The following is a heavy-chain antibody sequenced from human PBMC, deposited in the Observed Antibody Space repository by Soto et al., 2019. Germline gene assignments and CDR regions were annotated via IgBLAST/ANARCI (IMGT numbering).Heavy chain of an antibody. CDR1: GYSVSSNSAA. J-gene: IGHJ6*02. Sequence: PSQTLSLTCAISGYSVSSNSAAWNWIRQSPSRGLEWLGRTYYRSKWYNDYAVSVKSRITINPDTSKNQFSLQLNSVTPEDTAVYYCAREKQWLRNYYYGMDVWGQGTTVTVSS. CDR3: AREKQWLRNYYYGMDV. CDR2: TYYRSKWYN. V-gene: IGHV6-1*01. D-gene: IGHD6-19*01.